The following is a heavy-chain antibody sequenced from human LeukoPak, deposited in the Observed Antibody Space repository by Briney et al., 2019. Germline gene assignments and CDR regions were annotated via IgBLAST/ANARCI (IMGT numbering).Heavy chain of an antibody. CDR2: INPNSGDT. J-gene: IGHJ4*02. CDR3: ARVRYRLAETYIDY. CDR1: GYIFTGCY. D-gene: IGHD3-16*01. V-gene: IGHV1-2*02. Sequence: ASVKVSCKASGYIFTGCYMHWVRQAPGQGLEWMGWINPNSGDTNYAQKFQGRVTMTRDTSISTAYMELSRLRSDDTAVYYYARVRYRLAETYIDYWGQGTLVTVSS.